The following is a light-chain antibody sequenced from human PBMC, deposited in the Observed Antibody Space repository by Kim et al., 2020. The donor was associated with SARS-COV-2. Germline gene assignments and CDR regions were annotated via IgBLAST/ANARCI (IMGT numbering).Light chain of an antibody. Sequence: EVVLIQSPATLSLSPGERATLSCRASQSVGKYLAWYQQKPGQAPRLLIYDTSNRATGIPARFTGSGFGTDFSLTISSLEPEDFAVYYCQQRNDWPLTFGGGTKVDIK. CDR1: QSVGKY. J-gene: IGKJ4*01. CDR2: DTS. CDR3: QQRNDWPLT. V-gene: IGKV3-11*01.